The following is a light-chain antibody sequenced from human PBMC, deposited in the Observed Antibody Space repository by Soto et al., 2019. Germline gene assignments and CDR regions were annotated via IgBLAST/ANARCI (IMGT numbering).Light chain of an antibody. CDR2: TAS. Sequence: DIQMTQSPSTLSASVGDRVTITCRASQSISSWLAWYQQKPGKAPKLLIYTASSLESGVPSRFSGSGSGTEFTLTISSLQPDDFATYYCQQYSTFGQGTKVEIK. CDR3: QQYST. V-gene: IGKV1-5*03. CDR1: QSISSW. J-gene: IGKJ1*01.